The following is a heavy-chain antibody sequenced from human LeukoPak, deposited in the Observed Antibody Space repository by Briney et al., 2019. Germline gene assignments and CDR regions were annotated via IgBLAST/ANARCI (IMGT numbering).Heavy chain of an antibody. CDR3: AKGGPGYSSSWYRTSLDY. D-gene: IGHD6-13*01. CDR2: ISGSGAST. V-gene: IGHV3-23*01. Sequence: PGGSLRLSCAASGFIFSNYAMNWVRQAPGKGLEWVSGISGSGASTYYAGSVKVRFTISRDNSNNTLYLQMNSLGGDDTAVYYCAKGGPGYSSSWYRTSLDYWGQGTLVTVSS. J-gene: IGHJ4*02. CDR1: GFIFSNYA.